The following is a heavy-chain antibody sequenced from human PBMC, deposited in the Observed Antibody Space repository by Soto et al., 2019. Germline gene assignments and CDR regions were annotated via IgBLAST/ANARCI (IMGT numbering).Heavy chain of an antibody. D-gene: IGHD2-8*01. CDR3: ARGPLYATTYFDY. J-gene: IGHJ4*02. CDR1: GDTFTTNS. CDR2: IIPVVGTT. Sequence: QVQLVQSRAEVKKPGSSVKVSCKASGDTFTTNSLNWVRQAPGQGLEWMGGIIPVVGTTKYAQKYQDRVTITGDKSTNTAYMELSSLRSDDTAVYYCARGPLYATTYFDYWGQGTPVTVSS. V-gene: IGHV1-69*06.